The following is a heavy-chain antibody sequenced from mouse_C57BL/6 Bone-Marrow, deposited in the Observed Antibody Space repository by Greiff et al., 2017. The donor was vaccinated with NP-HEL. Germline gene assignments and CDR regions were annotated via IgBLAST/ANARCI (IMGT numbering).Heavy chain of an antibody. Sequence: QVQLQQPGAELVQPGASVKVSCKASGYTFTSYWMHWVKQRPGQGLEWIGRIHPSDSDSNYNQKFKVKATLTVDKSTSTAYMQLSSLTSEDSAVYYCAIKGGYYDDDGWVAYWGQGTLVTVSA. CDR2: IHPSDSDS. CDR1: GYTFTSYW. V-gene: IGHV1-74*01. J-gene: IGHJ3*01. CDR3: AIKGGYYDDDGWVAY. D-gene: IGHD2-4*01.